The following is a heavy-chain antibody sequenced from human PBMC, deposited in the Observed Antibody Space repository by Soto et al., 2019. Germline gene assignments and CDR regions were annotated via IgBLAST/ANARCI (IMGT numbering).Heavy chain of an antibody. Sequence: QITLKESGPTLVKPTQTLTLTCTFSGFSLSTSGVGVGCIRQPPGKALEWLALIYWNDDKRYSPSLKSRLTITKDTSKNQVVLTMTNMDPVYTATYYCAHAAYCGGDCYSAEYFQHWGQGTLVTVSS. J-gene: IGHJ1*01. D-gene: IGHD2-21*02. CDR1: GFSLSTSGVG. CDR2: IYWNDDK. CDR3: AHAAYCGGDCYSAEYFQH. V-gene: IGHV2-5*01.